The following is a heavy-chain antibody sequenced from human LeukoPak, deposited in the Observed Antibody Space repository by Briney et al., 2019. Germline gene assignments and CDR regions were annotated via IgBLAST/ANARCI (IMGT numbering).Heavy chain of an antibody. Sequence: PSETLSLTCTVSGGSISSHYWSWIRQPPGKGLEWIGYIYYSGSTNYNPSLKSRVTISVDMSKNQFSLKLSSVTAADTAVYYCARDLRRQQLAFDYWGQGTLVTVSS. V-gene: IGHV4-59*11. J-gene: IGHJ4*02. D-gene: IGHD6-6*01. CDR2: IYYSGST. CDR3: ARDLRRQQLAFDY. CDR1: GGSISSHY.